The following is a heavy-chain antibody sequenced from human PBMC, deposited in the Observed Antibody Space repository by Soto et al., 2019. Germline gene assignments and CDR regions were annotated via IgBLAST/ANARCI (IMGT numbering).Heavy chain of an antibody. CDR1: VFTVSSNY. Sequence: PGGSLRLSCAACVFTVSSNYMSWVRQAPGKGLNWVSVIYSGGSTFYADSVKGRFTISRDNSKNTLFLQMNSLRAEDTAVYYCARVSPDPFGGVDCWGQGTLVTVSS. V-gene: IGHV3-66*01. J-gene: IGHJ4*02. CDR3: ARVSPDPFGGVDC. CDR2: IYSGGST. D-gene: IGHD3-10*01.